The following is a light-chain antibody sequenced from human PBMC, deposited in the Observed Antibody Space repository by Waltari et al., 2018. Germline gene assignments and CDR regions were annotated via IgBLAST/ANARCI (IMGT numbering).Light chain of an antibody. V-gene: IGLV3-25*03. J-gene: IGLJ2*01. Sequence: SYELTQPPSVSVSPGQTARITCSGDGLPKQYAYWYQQKSGQAPLLVIYKDTERPPGIPERVSGSSSGTTVTLTISGVQAEDDADYYCQSSDSSNSDIYLFGGGTKLTVL. CDR1: GLPKQY. CDR2: KDT. CDR3: QSSDSSNSDIYL.